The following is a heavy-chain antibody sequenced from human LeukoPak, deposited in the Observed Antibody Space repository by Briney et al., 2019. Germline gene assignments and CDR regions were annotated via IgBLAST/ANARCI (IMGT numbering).Heavy chain of an antibody. CDR1: GFTFSSYS. CDR3: TRDIESYGMDV. D-gene: IGHD3-16*02. Sequence: GGSLRLSCAASGFTFSSYSMNWVRQAPGKGLEWVSSISSSSSYIYYADSVKGRFTISRDNAKNSLYLQMNSLRAEDTAVYYCTRDIESYGMDVWCQGTTVTVSS. CDR2: ISSSSSYI. J-gene: IGHJ6*02. V-gene: IGHV3-21*01.